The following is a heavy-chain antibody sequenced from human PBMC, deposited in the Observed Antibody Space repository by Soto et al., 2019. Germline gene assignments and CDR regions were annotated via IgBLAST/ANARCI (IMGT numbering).Heavy chain of an antibody. Sequence: QVQLVESGGGVVQPGRSLRLSCAASGFTFSSHGMHWVRQAPDKGLEWVAVIWYDGSNKYYADSVKGRFTISRDNSKNMLYLEMNSLRAEDTAVYYCARWGKWKVADNWGQGTLVTVSS. J-gene: IGHJ4*02. CDR2: IWYDGSNK. CDR3: ARWGKWKVADN. D-gene: IGHD3-16*01. V-gene: IGHV3-33*01. CDR1: GFTFSSHG.